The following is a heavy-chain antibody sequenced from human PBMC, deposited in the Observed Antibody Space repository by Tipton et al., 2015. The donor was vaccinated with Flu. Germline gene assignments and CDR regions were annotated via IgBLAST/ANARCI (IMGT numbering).Heavy chain of an antibody. Sequence: TLSLTCTVSGVSISSYYWSWIRQPPGKGLEWIGYIYYSGSTNYNPPLKSRVTISVDTSKNQFSLKLSCVTAADTAVYYCARGDCSSTSCLDDWGQGTLVTVSS. D-gene: IGHD2-2*01. V-gene: IGHV4-59*01. J-gene: IGHJ4*02. CDR2: IYYSGST. CDR1: GVSISSYY. CDR3: ARGDCSSTSCLDD.